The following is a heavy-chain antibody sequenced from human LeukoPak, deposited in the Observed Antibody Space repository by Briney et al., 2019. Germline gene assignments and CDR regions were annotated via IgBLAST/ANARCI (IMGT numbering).Heavy chain of an antibody. D-gene: IGHD2-2*01. CDR1: GDSISSYY. CDR2: IYYTGNT. CDR3: ARQPEGVNWFGP. Sequence: SETLSLTCTVSGDSISSYYWAWIRQPPGKGLEWIGYIYYTGNTNYNPSLRSRVTISVEKSKNQFSLKLNSVTAADTAVYYCARQPEGVNWFGPWGQGTLFTVSS. V-gene: IGHV4-59*08. J-gene: IGHJ5*02.